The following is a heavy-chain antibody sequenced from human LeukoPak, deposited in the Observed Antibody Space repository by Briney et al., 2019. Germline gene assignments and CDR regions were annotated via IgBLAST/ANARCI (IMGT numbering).Heavy chain of an antibody. CDR3: AKGALPNRGAVAGHFDY. V-gene: IGHV3-23*01. J-gene: IGHJ4*02. Sequence: PGGSLRLSCAASGFTFSSYAMSWVRQAPGKGLKWVSAISGSGGSTYYADSVKGRFTISRDNSENTLYLQMNSLRAEDTAVYYCAKGALPNRGAVAGHFDYWGQGTLVTVSS. CDR2: ISGSGGST. CDR1: GFTFSSYA. D-gene: IGHD6-19*01.